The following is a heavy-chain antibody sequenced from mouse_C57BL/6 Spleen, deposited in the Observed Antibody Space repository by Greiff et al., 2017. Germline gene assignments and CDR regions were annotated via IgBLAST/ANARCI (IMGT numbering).Heavy chain of an antibody. CDR1: GYAFSSYW. J-gene: IGHJ4*01. CDR2: IYPGDGDT. V-gene: IGHV1-80*01. Sequence: LQESGAELVKPGASVKISCKASGYAFSSYWMNWVKQRPGKGLEWIGQIYPGDGDTNYNGKFKGKATLTADKSSSPAYMQLSSLTSEDSAVYFCARSRSYYSSNYAMDYWGQGTSVTVSS. CDR3: ARSRSYYSSNYAMDY. D-gene: IGHD1-1*01.